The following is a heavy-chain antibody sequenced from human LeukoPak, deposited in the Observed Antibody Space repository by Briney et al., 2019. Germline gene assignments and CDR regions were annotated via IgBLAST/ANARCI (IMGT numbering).Heavy chain of an antibody. J-gene: IGHJ4*02. CDR3: ARHWAHKTYYYDSSGYYFDY. CDR2: IYYSGST. CDR1: GGSISSSSYY. D-gene: IGHD3-22*01. Sequence: KPSETLSLTCTVSGGSISSSSYYWGWIRQPPGKGLEWIGSIYYSGSTYYNPSLKSRVTISVDTSKNQFSLKLSSVTAADTAVYYCARHWAHKTYYYDSSGYYFDYWGQGTLVTVSS. V-gene: IGHV4-39*01.